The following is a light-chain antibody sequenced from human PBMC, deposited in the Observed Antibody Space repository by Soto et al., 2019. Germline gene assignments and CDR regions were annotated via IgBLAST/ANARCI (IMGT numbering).Light chain of an antibody. CDR2: DVS. Sequence: QSVLTQPAYVSGSPGQSITISCSGTSSDVGGYNYVSWYQQHPGKAPKLMIYDVSNRPSGVSNRFSGSKSGNTASLTISGLQAEDEADYYCSSYTSSSPHVVFGGGTKLTV. CDR3: SSYTSSSPHVV. J-gene: IGLJ2*01. CDR1: SSDVGGYNY. V-gene: IGLV2-14*01.